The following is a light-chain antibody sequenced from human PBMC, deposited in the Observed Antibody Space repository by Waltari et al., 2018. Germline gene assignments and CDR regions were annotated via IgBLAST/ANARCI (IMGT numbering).Light chain of an antibody. CDR1: SGSLSTTSY. CDR2: KAT. Sequence: QTVVTQEPSLSVSPGGTVTLTCALSSGSLSTTSYATWPQQTPGQAPRTPVYKATARPSGVPERFSGSIRGNTAALTITVAQADDESEYYCALYMGSGIWVFGGGTRLTVL. J-gene: IGLJ3*02. CDR3: ALYMGSGIWV. V-gene: IGLV8-61*01.